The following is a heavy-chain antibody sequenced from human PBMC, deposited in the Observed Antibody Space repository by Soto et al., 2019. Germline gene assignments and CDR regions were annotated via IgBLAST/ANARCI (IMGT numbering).Heavy chain of an antibody. CDR1: GGTFSSYA. Sequence: ASVKVSCKASGGTFSSYAISWVRQAPGQGLEWMGGIIPIFGTANYAQKFQGRVTITADKSTSTAYMELSSLRSEDTAVYYCARDQEAAAGTYYYSYGMDVWGPGTTVTVYS. CDR2: IIPIFGTA. CDR3: ARDQEAAAGTYYYSYGMDV. D-gene: IGHD6-13*01. V-gene: IGHV1-69*06. J-gene: IGHJ6*02.